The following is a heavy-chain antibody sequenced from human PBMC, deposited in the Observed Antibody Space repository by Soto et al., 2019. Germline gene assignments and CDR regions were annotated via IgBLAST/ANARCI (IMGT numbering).Heavy chain of an antibody. CDR1: GGSFSGYY. J-gene: IGHJ6*03. Sequence: KPSETLSLTFAVYGGSFSGYYWSWIRQPPGKGLEWIGEINHSGSTNYNPSLKSRVTISVDTSKNQFSLKLSSVTAADTAVYYCARGQTTYYMDVWGKGTTVTVSS. CDR2: INHSGST. D-gene: IGHD1-1*01. V-gene: IGHV4-34*01. CDR3: ARGQTTYYMDV.